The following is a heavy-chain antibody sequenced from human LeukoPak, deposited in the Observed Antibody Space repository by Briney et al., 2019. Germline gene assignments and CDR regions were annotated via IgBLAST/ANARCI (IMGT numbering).Heavy chain of an antibody. V-gene: IGHV4-4*07. J-gene: IGHJ4*02. CDR2: IYTSGST. CDR1: GGSISSYY. CDR3: ASGGSYYEITY. Sequence: SETLSLTCTVSGGSISSYYWSWTRQPAGKGLEWIGRIYTSGSTNYNPSLKSRVTMSVDTSKNQFSLKLSSVTAADTAVYYCASGGSYYEITYWGQGTLVTVSS. D-gene: IGHD1-26*01.